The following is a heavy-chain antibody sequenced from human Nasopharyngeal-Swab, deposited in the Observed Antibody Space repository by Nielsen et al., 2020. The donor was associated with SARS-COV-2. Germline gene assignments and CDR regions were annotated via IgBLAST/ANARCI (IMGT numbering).Heavy chain of an antibody. J-gene: IGHJ4*02. CDR1: GFPFRNYY. D-gene: IGHD6-25*01. Sequence: GESLKISCAASGFPFRNYYMTWVRQPPGKGLEWVANIKQGGSEQFYVDSVKGRFTISGDNARNTLYLQMNSLTAEDTAVYYCSRDLSGPRDSWGLGTLVTVSS. V-gene: IGHV3-7*01. CDR3: SRDLSGPRDS. CDR2: IKQGGSEQ.